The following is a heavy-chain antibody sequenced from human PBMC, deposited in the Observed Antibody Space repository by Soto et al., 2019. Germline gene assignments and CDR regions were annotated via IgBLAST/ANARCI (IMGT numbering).Heavy chain of an antibody. CDR1: GGTFSSYA. D-gene: IGHD5-12*01. CDR3: ARDHSRHGLGYRIVDP. V-gene: IGHV1-69*12. CDR2: IIPIFGTA. J-gene: IGHJ5*02. Sequence: QVQLVQSGAEVKKPGSSVKVSCKASGGTFSSYAFSWVRQAPGQGLEWMGGIIPIFGTANYAQKFQGRVTITADESTSTAYMELSSLRSEDTAVYYCARDHSRHGLGYRIVDPWGQGTLVTVSS.